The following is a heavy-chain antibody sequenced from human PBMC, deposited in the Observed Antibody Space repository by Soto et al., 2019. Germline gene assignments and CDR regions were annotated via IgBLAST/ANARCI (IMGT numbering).Heavy chain of an antibody. J-gene: IGHJ5*02. Sequence: PSETLSLTCTVSGGSISSSSYYWGWIRQPPGKGLEWIGSIYYSGSTYYNPSLKGRGTISVDTSKNQFSLKLSSVTAEDTAVYYCARSIAAAGTNWFDPWGQGTLVTVS. V-gene: IGHV4-39*01. CDR2: IYYSGST. CDR1: GGSISSSSYY. CDR3: ARSIAAAGTNWFDP. D-gene: IGHD6-13*01.